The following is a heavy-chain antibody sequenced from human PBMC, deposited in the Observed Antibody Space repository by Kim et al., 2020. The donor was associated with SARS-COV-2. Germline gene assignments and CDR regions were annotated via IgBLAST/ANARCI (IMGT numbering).Heavy chain of an antibody. Sequence: GGSLRLSCAASGFTFSSYAMSWVRQAPGKGLEWVSAISGSGGSTYYADSVKGRFTISRDNSKNTLYLQMNSLRAEDTAVYYCAKDLRSRYSSGWYLYYYGMDVWGQGTTVTVSS. J-gene: IGHJ6*02. CDR1: GFTFSSYA. D-gene: IGHD6-19*01. V-gene: IGHV3-23*01. CDR3: AKDLRSRYSSGWYLYYYGMDV. CDR2: ISGSGGST.